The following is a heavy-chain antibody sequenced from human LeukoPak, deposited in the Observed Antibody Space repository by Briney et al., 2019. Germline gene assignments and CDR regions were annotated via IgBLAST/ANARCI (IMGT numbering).Heavy chain of an antibody. V-gene: IGHV1-8*01. Sequence: GASVKVSCKASGYTFTSYDINWVRQATGQGLEWMGWMNPNSGNTGYAQKFQGRVTMTRNTSISTAYMELSSLRSEDTAVYYCARDRRITIFGVVTLKKYNWFDPWGQGTLVTVSS. CDR1: GYTFTSYD. D-gene: IGHD3-3*01. CDR3: ARDRRITIFGVVTLKKYNWFDP. J-gene: IGHJ5*02. CDR2: MNPNSGNT.